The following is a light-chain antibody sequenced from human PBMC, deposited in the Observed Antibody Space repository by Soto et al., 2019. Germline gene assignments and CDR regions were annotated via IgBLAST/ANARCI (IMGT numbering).Light chain of an antibody. Sequence: EIVLTQSPGTLSLSPGERATLSCRASQSVRSNYLAWYQQKRGQPPRLLIYGASSRATGIPDRFSGSGSGTDFTLTISRLEPEDFAVYYCQQYGSSPTFGPGTKVDIK. V-gene: IGKV3-20*01. CDR3: QQYGSSPT. J-gene: IGKJ3*01. CDR2: GAS. CDR1: QSVRSNY.